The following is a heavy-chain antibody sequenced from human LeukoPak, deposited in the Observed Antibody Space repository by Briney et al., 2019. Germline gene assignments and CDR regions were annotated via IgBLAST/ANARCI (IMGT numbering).Heavy chain of an antibody. V-gene: IGHV5-51*01. J-gene: IGHJ6*03. CDR2: IYPGDSDT. Sequence: GESLKISCKGSGYSFTSYWIGWVRQMPGKGLEWMGIIYPGDSDTRYSPSFQGQVTISADKSISTAYLQWSSLKASDTAMYYCARHISSYSSSQRYYMDVWGKGTTVTVSS. CDR3: ARHISSYSSSQRYYMDV. D-gene: IGHD6-13*01. CDR1: GYSFTSYW.